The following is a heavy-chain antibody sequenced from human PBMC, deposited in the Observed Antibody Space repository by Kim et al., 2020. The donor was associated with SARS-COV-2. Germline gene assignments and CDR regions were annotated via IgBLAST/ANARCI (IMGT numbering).Heavy chain of an antibody. CDR1: GFNISDHY. V-gene: IGHV3-72*01. CDR2: TTHKANSYTT. CDR3: TSRAVTTGYFQH. Sequence: GGSLRLSCAASGFNISDHYMDWVRQAPGKGLEWVGRTTHKANSYTTEYAASVKGRFTISRDDSRNSLYLQMNSLKTEDTAVYYCTSRAVTTGYFQHWGQGTLVTVSS. J-gene: IGHJ1*01. D-gene: IGHD4-17*01.